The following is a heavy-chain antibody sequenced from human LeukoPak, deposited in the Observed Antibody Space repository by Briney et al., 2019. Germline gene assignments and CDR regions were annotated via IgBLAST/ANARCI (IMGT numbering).Heavy chain of an antibody. J-gene: IGHJ4*02. CDR2: IWHDGSNK. CDR3: ASEAYCGGDCYEVFDS. D-gene: IGHD2-21*02. V-gene: IGHV3-33*01. Sequence: GGSLRLSCAASGFPFSSYGMHWVRQAPGKGLEWVAVIWHDGSNKYYADSVKGRFTTSRENSKNTLYLQMNSLRAEDTAVYYCASEAYCGGDCYEVFDSWGQGTLVTVSP. CDR1: GFPFSSYG.